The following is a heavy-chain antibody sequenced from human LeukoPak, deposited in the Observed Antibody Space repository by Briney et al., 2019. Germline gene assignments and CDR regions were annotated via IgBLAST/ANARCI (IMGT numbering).Heavy chain of an antibody. J-gene: IGHJ1*01. CDR2: MNPNSGNT. CDR1: GYTFISYY. V-gene: IGHV1-8*01. Sequence: ASVQVSSKASGYTFISYYINWVRQATGQGLEWMGWMNPNSGNTGYAQKFQDRVTMTRNASIRTAYRELSSLRSEETAVYYCARDFYYYDSSGYYYDFQHWGQGTLVTVSS. D-gene: IGHD3-22*01. CDR3: ARDFYYYDSSGYYYDFQH.